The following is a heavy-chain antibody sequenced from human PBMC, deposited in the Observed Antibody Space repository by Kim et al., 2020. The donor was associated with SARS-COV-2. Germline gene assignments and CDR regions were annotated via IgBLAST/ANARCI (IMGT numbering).Heavy chain of an antibody. CDR3: ARDSYGYRGVLDY. CDR1: GYTFTGYY. Sequence: ASVKVSCKASGYTFTGYYMHWVRQAPGQGLEWMGWINPNSGGTNYAQKFQGRVTMTRDTSISTAYMELSRLRSDDTAVYYCARDSYGYRGVLDYWGQGTLVTVSS. J-gene: IGHJ4*02. V-gene: IGHV1-2*02. CDR2: INPNSGGT. D-gene: IGHD5-18*01.